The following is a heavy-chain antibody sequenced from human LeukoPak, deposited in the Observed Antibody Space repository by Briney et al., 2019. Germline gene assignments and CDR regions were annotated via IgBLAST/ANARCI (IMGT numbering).Heavy chain of an antibody. D-gene: IGHD6-13*01. V-gene: IGHV4-39*07. CDR2: IHYSGSA. Sequence: SETLSLTCTVSGDSISSSTYYWGWIRQPPGKGLEWIGSIHYSGSASYNPSLKSRVTISVDTSNNQLSLKLTPVTAADTAVYYCARSGYSSSWYWFDPWGQGTLVTVSS. CDR3: ARSGYSSSWYWFDP. J-gene: IGHJ5*02. CDR1: GDSISSSTYY.